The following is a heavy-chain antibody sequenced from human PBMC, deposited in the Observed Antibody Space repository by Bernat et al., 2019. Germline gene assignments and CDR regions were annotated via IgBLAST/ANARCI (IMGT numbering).Heavy chain of an antibody. CDR3: ARDGRRWDSYGSWYFDL. Sequence: EVQLVETGGGLIQPGGSLRLSCAASGFTVSSNYMSWVRQAPGKGLDWVSVIYSGGSTYYADYVKGRFTISRDNSKNTLYLQMNSLRAEDTAVYYCARDGRRWDSYGSWYFDLWGRGTLVTVSS. CDR2: IYSGGST. V-gene: IGHV3-53*02. J-gene: IGHJ2*01. D-gene: IGHD5-18*01. CDR1: GFTVSSNY.